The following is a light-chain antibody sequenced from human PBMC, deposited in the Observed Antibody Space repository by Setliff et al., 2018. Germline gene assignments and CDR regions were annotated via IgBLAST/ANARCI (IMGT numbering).Light chain of an antibody. CDR2: DVT. CDR1: SRDIGGYNY. J-gene: IGLJ3*02. Sequence: QSALTQPASVSGSPGQSITISCTGTSRDIGGYNYVSWYQQHPGKAPKLIIYDVTNRPSGVSDRFSGSKSGNTTSLTISGLQAEDEADYYCTSYRENISWVFGGGTKSPS. CDR3: TSYRENISWV. V-gene: IGLV2-14*03.